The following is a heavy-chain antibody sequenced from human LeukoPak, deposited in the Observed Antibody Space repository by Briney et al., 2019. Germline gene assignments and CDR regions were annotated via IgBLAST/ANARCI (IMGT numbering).Heavy chain of an antibody. J-gene: IGHJ4*02. CDR1: GGSFSGYY. Sequence: PSETLSLTCAVYGGSFSGYYWSWIRQPPGKGLEWIGEINHSGSTNYNPSLKSRVTISVDMSKNQFSLKLSSVTAADTAVYYCARRRYGYGFDYWGQGTLVTVSS. V-gene: IGHV4-34*01. CDR2: INHSGST. CDR3: ARRRYGYGFDY. D-gene: IGHD5-18*01.